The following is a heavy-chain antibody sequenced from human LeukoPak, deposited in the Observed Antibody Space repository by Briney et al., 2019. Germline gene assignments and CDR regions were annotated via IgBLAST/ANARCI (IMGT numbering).Heavy chain of an antibody. CDR1: TFTFSSYV. Sequence: PGGSLRLSCAASTFTFSSYVMHWVRQAPGKGLEWVANIKKDGSEKYYVDSVKGRFTISRDNAKKSLYLQMNSLRAEDTAVYYCARDLSGVTGYTYGRGIDYWGQGTPVTVSS. CDR2: IKKDGSEK. CDR3: ARDLSGVTGYTYGRGIDY. V-gene: IGHV3-7*01. D-gene: IGHD5-18*01. J-gene: IGHJ4*02.